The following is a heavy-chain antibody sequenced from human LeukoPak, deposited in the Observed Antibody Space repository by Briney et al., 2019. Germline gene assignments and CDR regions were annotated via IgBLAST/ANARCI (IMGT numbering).Heavy chain of an antibody. Sequence: GGSLRLSCAASGFTYSSYEMNWVRQAPGKGLEWVSYISSSGSTIYYADSVKGRFTISRDNAKNSLYLQMNSLRAEDTAVYYCARVSSSWYALDDYWGQGTLVTVSS. J-gene: IGHJ4*02. D-gene: IGHD6-13*01. CDR3: ARVSSSWYALDDY. CDR1: GFTYSSYE. V-gene: IGHV3-48*03. CDR2: ISSSGSTI.